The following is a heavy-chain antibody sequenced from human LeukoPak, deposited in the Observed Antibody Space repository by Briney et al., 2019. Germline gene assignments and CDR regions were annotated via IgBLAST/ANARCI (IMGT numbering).Heavy chain of an antibody. CDR3: ATGDLRYFDWLLFH. V-gene: IGHV4-59*06. Sequence: SETLSLTCTVSGGSISSYYWSWIRQPPGKGLEWIGYIYYSGSTYYNPSLKSRVTISVDTSKNQFSLKLSSVTAADTAVYYCATGDLRYFDWLLFHWGQGTLVTVSS. CDR2: IYYSGST. CDR1: GGSISSYY. J-gene: IGHJ4*01. D-gene: IGHD3-9*01.